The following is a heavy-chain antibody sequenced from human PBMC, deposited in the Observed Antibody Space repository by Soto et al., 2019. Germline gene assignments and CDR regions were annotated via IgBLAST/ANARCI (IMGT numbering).Heavy chain of an antibody. V-gene: IGHV3-23*01. Sequence: EVQLLESGGGFIHPGGSLRLSCAASGFSFSSFAMNWVRQAPGKGLEWVSIISGSADSTFYADSVKGRFTISRDNSKSTLCLKINSLRAEDTAVYYCAKTRGAMIYAISVYGMDVWGQGPTVTVSS. CDR1: GFSFSSFA. CDR2: ISGSADST. D-gene: IGHD2-8*01. CDR3: AKTRGAMIYAISVYGMDV. J-gene: IGHJ6*02.